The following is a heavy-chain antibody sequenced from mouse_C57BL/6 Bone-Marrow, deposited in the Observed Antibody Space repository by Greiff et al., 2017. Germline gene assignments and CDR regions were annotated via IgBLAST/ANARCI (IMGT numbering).Heavy chain of an antibody. D-gene: IGHD1-1*01. Sequence: VQLQQPGAELVMPGASVKLSCKASGYTFTSYWMHWVKQRPGQGLEWIGEIDPSDSYTNYNQKFKGKSTLTVDKSSSTAYMQLSSLTSEDSAVYYCARGGYYGSRGDYWGQGTTLTVSS. J-gene: IGHJ2*01. V-gene: IGHV1-69*01. CDR1: GYTFTSYW. CDR2: IDPSDSYT. CDR3: ARGGYYGSRGDY.